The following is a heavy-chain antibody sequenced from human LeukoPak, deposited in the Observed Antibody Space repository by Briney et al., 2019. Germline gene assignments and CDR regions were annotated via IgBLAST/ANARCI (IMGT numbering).Heavy chain of an antibody. Sequence: GGSLRLSCAASGFTFSGYAMHWVRQAPGKGLEWITVISDDGSNIYYADSVKGRFTISRDNSKNTLYLQMNSLRAEDTAVYYCARVPATPIFDYWGQGTLVTVSS. CDR2: ISDDGSNI. V-gene: IGHV3-30-3*01. CDR3: ARVPATPIFDY. CDR1: GFTFSGYA. J-gene: IGHJ4*02. D-gene: IGHD2-15*01.